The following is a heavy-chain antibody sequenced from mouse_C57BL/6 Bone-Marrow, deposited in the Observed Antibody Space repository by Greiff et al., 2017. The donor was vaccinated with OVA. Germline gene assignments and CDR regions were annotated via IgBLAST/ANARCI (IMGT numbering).Heavy chain of an antibody. CDR3: NTDRY. CDR1: GFNIKDDY. V-gene: IGHV14-4*01. CDR2: IDPDNGDT. Sequence: DVQLQESGAELVRPGASVKLSCTASGFNIKDDYMHWVKERPEQGLEWIGWIDPDNGDTEYASKFQGKATITADTSSKTVYLHLSSLTAEDTAVYYCNTDRYWGQGTALTVSS. J-gene: IGHJ2*01.